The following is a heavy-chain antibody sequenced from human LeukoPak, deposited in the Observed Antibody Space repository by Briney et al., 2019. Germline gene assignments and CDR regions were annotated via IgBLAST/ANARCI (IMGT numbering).Heavy chain of an antibody. J-gene: IGHJ6*03. Sequence: SETLSLTCTVSGGSISSHYWSWIRQPPGKGLEWIGYIYYSGSTNYNPSLKSRVTISVDTSKNQFSLKLSSVTAADTAVYYCARAAGYCYYYYMDVWGKGTTVTVSS. CDR1: GGSISSHY. CDR2: IYYSGST. D-gene: IGHD6-13*01. CDR3: ARAAGYCYYYYMDV. V-gene: IGHV4-59*11.